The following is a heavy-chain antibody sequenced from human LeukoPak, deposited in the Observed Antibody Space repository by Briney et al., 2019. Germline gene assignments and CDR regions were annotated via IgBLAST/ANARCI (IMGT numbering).Heavy chain of an antibody. CDR1: GYTFTSYD. V-gene: IGHV1-8*03. D-gene: IGHD5-12*01. CDR2: MNPNSGNT. Sequence: ASVKVSCKASGYTFTSYDINWVRQATGQGLEWMGWMNPNSGNTGYAQKFQGRVTITRDTSISTAYMELSRLRSDDTAVYYCARVVVATIVPFFDYWGQGTLVTVSS. CDR3: ARVVVATIVPFFDY. J-gene: IGHJ4*02.